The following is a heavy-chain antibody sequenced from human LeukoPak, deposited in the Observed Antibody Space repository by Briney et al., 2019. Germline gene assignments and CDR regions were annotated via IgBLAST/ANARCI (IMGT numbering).Heavy chain of an antibody. V-gene: IGHV3-66*01. Sequence: PGGSLRLSCAASGXTVSSKYLSWVRQAPGKGLEWVSVIYSGGSTYYADSVRGRFTISRDNSKNTLYLQMNSLRAEDTAVYYCAKGDTILDSWGQGTLVIVSS. CDR1: GXTVSSKY. CDR3: AKGDTILDS. D-gene: IGHD3-3*01. J-gene: IGHJ4*02. CDR2: IYSGGST.